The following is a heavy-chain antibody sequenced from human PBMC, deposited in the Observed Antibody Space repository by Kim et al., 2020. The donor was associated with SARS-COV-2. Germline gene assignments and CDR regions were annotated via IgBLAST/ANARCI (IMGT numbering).Heavy chain of an antibody. CDR2: IYYSGST. CDR1: GGSISSYY. D-gene: IGHD1-26*01. V-gene: IGHV4-59*01. CDR3: AREGGATGIFDY. J-gene: IGHJ4*02. Sequence: SETLSLTCTVSGGSISSYYWSWIRQPPGKGLEWIGYIYYSGSTNYNPSLKSRVTISVDTSKNQFSLKLSSVTAADTAVYYCAREGGATGIFDYWGQGTLVTVSS.